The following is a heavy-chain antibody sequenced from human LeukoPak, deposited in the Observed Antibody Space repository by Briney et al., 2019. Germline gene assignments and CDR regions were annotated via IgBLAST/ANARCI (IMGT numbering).Heavy chain of an antibody. J-gene: IGHJ5*02. Sequence: ASVKVSCKASGYTFAHHGFNWVRQAPAQGLEWMGWISTYNAKTHYAQKFQGRVTMTTDTSTSTASMELRSRRSDDTAVYYCARIGCSSTSCYGNSVDPWGQGTLVTVSS. CDR2: ISTYNAKT. CDR1: GYTFAHHG. CDR3: ARIGCSSTSCYGNSVDP. V-gene: IGHV1-18*01. D-gene: IGHD2-2*01.